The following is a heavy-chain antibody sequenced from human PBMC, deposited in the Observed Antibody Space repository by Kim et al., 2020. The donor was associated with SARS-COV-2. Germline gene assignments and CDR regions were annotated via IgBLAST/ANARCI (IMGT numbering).Heavy chain of an antibody. CDR2: ITSDGTT. CDR1: GFSFSNFW. J-gene: IGHJ5*02. Sequence: GGSLRLSCAASGFSFSNFWMHWVRQVPGRGLVWVSRITSDGTTTYADSVEGRFTIFRANAKSTPYLQMTSLRAEDTAVDYCARDPLSHGSNLDPWGQGTLVTVSS. V-gene: IGHV3-74*01. CDR3: ARDPLSHGSNLDP. D-gene: IGHD7-27*01.